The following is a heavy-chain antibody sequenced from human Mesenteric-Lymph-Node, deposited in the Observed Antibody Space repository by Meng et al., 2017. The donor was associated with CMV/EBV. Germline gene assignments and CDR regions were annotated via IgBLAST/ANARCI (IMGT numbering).Heavy chain of an antibody. Sequence: GGSLRLSCKGSGYNFTTFWIAWVRQAPGQGLEWMGWINPNSGGTNYAQKFQGRVTMTRDTSISTAYMELSRLRSDDTAVYYCASSNVYGSGSYYTLYYWGQGTLVTVSS. CDR3: ASSNVYGSGSYYTLYY. V-gene: IGHV1-2*02. D-gene: IGHD3-10*01. J-gene: IGHJ4*02. CDR2: INPNSGGT. CDR1: GYNFTTFW.